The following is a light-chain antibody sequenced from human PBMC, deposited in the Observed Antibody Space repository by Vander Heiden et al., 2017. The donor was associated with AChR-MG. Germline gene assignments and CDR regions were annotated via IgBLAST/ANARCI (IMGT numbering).Light chain of an antibody. CDR1: QSVLYSSNNNHY. CDR3: QQYYSTPRT. V-gene: IGKV4-1*01. Sequence: DIVMTQSPDSLAVSLGERATINCKSSQSVLYSSNNNHYLAWYQQKPGQPPRLLIYWASTRESGVPERFSGSGSGTDFTLTISSLQAEDVAVYYCQQYYSTPRTFGQGTKVEIK. J-gene: IGKJ1*01. CDR2: WAS.